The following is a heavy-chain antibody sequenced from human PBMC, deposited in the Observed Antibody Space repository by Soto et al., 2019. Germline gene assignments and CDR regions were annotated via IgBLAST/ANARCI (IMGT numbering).Heavy chain of an antibody. D-gene: IGHD2-8*01. V-gene: IGHV5-51*01. CDR1: GYSFTSYW. CDR3: ARWTKFQMYYYGMDV. Sequence: GESLKISCKGSGYSFTSYWIGWVRQMPGKGLEWMGIIYPGDSDTRYSPSFQGQVTISADKSISTAYLQWSSLKASDTAMYYCARWTKFQMYYYGMDVWGQGTTVTVSS. CDR2: IYPGDSDT. J-gene: IGHJ6*01.